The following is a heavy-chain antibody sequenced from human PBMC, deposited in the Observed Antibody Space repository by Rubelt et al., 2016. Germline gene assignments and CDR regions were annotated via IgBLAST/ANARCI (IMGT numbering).Heavy chain of an antibody. Sequence: QVQLVQSGAEVKKPGASVKVSCKASGYTFTSYGISWVRQAPGQGLEWMGWISTDIGNPTYAQGFTGRFVFSLDTPVSTAYLQISSLKAEDTAVYYCARVRRYYDDAFDIWGQGTMVTVSS. V-gene: IGHV7-4-1*02. D-gene: IGHD3-22*01. CDR2: ISTDIGNP. CDR1: GYTFTSYG. J-gene: IGHJ3*02. CDR3: ARVRRYYDDAFDI.